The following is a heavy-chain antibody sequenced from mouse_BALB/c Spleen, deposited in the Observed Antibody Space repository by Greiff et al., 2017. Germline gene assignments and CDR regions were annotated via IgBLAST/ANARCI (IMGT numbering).Heavy chain of an antibody. CDR2: INPSTGYT. CDR1: GYTFTSYW. J-gene: IGHJ4*01. D-gene: IGHD2-14*01. V-gene: IGHV1-7*01. CDR3: ARGGYYRYDGLAMDY. Sequence: LLESGAELAKPGASVKMSCKASGYTFTSYWMHWVKQRPGQGLEWIGYINPSTGYTEYNQKFKDKATLTADKSSSTAYMQLSSLTSEDSAVYYCARGGYYRYDGLAMDYWGQGTSVTVSS.